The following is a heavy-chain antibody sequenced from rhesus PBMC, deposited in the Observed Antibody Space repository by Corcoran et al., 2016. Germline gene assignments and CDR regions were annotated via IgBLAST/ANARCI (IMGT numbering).Heavy chain of an antibody. D-gene: IGHD1-26*01. CDR2: VGG. CDR3: ASGLNYGAPNFGLDS. V-gene: IGHV4-127*01. CDR1: GHSSIVVYA. Sequence: QLHRRGSAPGLWKPSETLSPTGPSSGHSSIVVYAWGWFRQPPGKGLEWIGYVGGYYNPSLKSRVTISKDTSKNQFSLNLTSVTAADTAVYYCASGLNYGAPNFGLDSWGQGVVVTVSS. J-gene: IGHJ6*01.